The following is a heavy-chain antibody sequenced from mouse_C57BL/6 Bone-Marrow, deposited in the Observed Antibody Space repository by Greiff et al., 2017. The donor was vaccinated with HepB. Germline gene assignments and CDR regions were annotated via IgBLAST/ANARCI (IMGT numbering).Heavy chain of an antibody. CDR3: ARRRYSNGFAY. V-gene: IGHV5-17*01. CDR1: GFTFSDYG. D-gene: IGHD2-5*01. J-gene: IGHJ3*01. CDR2: ISSVSITI. Sequence: VKLMESGGGLVKPGGFLKLSCAASGFTFSDYGMHWVRQAPVLGLEWVAYISSVSITIYYADTVKGRFTFSRDNAKNTLFLQMTSLRSGDKAMYYCARRRYSNGFAYWGQEPLVTV.